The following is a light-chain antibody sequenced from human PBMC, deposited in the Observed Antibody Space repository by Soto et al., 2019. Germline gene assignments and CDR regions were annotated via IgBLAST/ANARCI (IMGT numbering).Light chain of an antibody. CDR3: QQYYNPPLT. V-gene: IGKV4-1*01. J-gene: IGKJ4*01. CDR1: QSVLYSSNNKNY. CDR2: WAS. Sequence: DIVMTQSPDSLAVSLGERATINCKSSQSVLYSSNNKNYLAWYQQKAGQPPKLLIYWASTRQSWVPDRFSGSGSETDFTLTISSLQAEDVAIYYCQQYYNPPLTFGGGTKVEIK.